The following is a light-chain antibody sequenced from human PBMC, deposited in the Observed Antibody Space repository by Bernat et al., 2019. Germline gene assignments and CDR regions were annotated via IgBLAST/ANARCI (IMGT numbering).Light chain of an antibody. CDR3: CSYAGNNDFV. CDR1: STDVGGYNF. CDR2: EVT. Sequence: SALTQPPSASGSPGQSVTISCTGTSTDVGGYNFVTWYQQQHPGKAPEVVIYEVTKRPSGVPDRFSGSKSGNAASLTISGLQAEDEADYYCCSYAGNNDFVFGTGTKVTVL. V-gene: IGLV2-8*01. J-gene: IGLJ1*01.